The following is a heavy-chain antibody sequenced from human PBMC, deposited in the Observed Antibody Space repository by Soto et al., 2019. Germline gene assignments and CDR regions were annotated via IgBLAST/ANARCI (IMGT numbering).Heavy chain of an antibody. D-gene: IGHD6-19*01. V-gene: IGHV4-4*07. CDR1: GGSISSYY. CDR2: FHTNGNT. J-gene: IGHJ5*02. Sequence: SETLSLTCTVSGGSISSYYWSWIRQPAGKGLEWIGRFHTNGNTNYNPSLKSRVTMSEDTSKNQLSLKLSSVTAADTAVYYCARAVAAPLGWFDPRGQGILVTVSS. CDR3: ARAVAAPLGWFDP.